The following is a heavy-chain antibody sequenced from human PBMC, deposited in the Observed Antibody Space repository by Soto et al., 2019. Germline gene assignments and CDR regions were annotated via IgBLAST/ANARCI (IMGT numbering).Heavy chain of an antibody. D-gene: IGHD3-22*01. J-gene: IGHJ6*02. CDR1: GFTFSSYA. V-gene: IGHV3-30*04. CDR3: AKGGSGNYLTYYYYYGMDV. CDR2: ISYDGNNK. Sequence: GGSLRLSCAASGFTFSSYAMHWVRQAPGKGLEWVAVISYDGNNKYYADSVKGRFTISRDNSKNTVYLEMNNLRAEDTAMYYCAKGGSGNYLTYYYYYGMDVWGQGTTVTVSS.